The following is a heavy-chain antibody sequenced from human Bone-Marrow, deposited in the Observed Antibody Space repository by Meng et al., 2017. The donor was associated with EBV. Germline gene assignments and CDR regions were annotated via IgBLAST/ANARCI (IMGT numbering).Heavy chain of an antibody. V-gene: IGHV4-39*01. D-gene: IGHD6-19*01. Sequence: QLQLQESGPGLVKPSXXVSLTXPVTGDSISSSTYYWGWIRQPPGEGLEWIGSMSSSGKTYYNPSLKSRVTLLVDKSKNEFSLRLTSVTAADTAVYYCARPFPSWQSPRLDPFGAWGQGTLVTVSS. CDR1: GDSISSSTYY. CDR2: MSSSGKT. CDR3: ARPFPSWQSPRLDPFGA. J-gene: IGHJ4*02.